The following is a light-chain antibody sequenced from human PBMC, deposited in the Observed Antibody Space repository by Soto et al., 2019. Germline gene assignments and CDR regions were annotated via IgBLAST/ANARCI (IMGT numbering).Light chain of an antibody. CDR2: EVS. Sequence: QSALTQPPSASXSPGQSVTISCTGTSSDVGGYNYVSWYQQHPGKAPKLIIYEVSQRPSGVPDRFSGSKXXXXXXXTXXGXXXXDEAHYYCNSXAGSNXXVFG. J-gene: IGLJ2*01. CDR3: NSXAGSNXXV. CDR1: SSDVGGYNY. V-gene: IGLV2-8*01.